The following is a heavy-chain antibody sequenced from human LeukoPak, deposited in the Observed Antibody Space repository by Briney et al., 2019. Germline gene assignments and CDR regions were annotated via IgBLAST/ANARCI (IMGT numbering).Heavy chain of an antibody. D-gene: IGHD4-17*01. Sequence: PSETLSLTCAVSDDSFSSHYWTWIRQPPGKGLEWMGYISYIGSTNYNPSLKSRVTISIDTSKNQFSLKLSSVTAADTAVYYCARDLVTVTKGFDTWGQGTMVSVSS. V-gene: IGHV4-59*11. CDR3: ARDLVTVTKGFDT. J-gene: IGHJ3*02. CDR1: DDSFSSHY. CDR2: ISYIGST.